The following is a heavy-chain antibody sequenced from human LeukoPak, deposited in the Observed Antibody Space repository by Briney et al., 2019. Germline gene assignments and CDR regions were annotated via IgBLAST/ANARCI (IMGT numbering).Heavy chain of an antibody. CDR3: ASYSGSYHAIDY. CDR2: INPNSGGT. D-gene: IGHD1-26*01. J-gene: IGHJ4*02. V-gene: IGHV1-2*02. CDR1: GYTFTCYY. Sequence: ASVKVSCKASGYTFTCYYMHWVRQAPGQGLEWMGWINPNSGGTNYAQKFQGRVTMTRDTSISTAYMELSRLRSDDTAVYYCASYSGSYHAIDYWGQGTLVTVSS.